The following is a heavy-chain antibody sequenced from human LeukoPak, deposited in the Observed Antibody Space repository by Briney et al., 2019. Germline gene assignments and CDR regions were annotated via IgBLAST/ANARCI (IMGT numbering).Heavy chain of an antibody. V-gene: IGHV3-23*01. D-gene: IGHD6-19*01. Sequence: GGSLRLSCAASGFTFSNSAMSWVRQAPGKGLEWVSTLSGSGITTYYAHSVKGRFTISRDNSKNTLYLQMNSLRAEDTAVYYCAKGIYSSGWSYFGYWGHGTLVTVSS. CDR2: LSGSGITT. J-gene: IGHJ4*01. CDR3: AKGIYSSGWSYFGY. CDR1: GFTFSNSA.